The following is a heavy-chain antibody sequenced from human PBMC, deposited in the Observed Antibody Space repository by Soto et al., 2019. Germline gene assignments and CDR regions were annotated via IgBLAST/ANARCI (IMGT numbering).Heavy chain of an antibody. CDR2: IYYSGST. Sequence: QVQLQESGPGLVKPSQTLSLTCTVSGGSISSCDYYWSWIRQPPGKGLEWIGYIYYSGSTYYNPSLKIRVTISVDTSKNQCSLKLSSVTSADTAVYYCACLNSSDPYALDYWGQGTLVTVSS. CDR1: GGSISSCDYY. J-gene: IGHJ4*02. D-gene: IGHD3-22*01. V-gene: IGHV4-30-4*01. CDR3: ACLNSSDPYALDY.